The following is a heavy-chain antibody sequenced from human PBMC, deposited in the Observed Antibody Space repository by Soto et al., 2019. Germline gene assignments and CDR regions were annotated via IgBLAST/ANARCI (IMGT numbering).Heavy chain of an antibody. CDR1: GGRCGGFG. CDR2: IKEDGSQK. V-gene: IGHV3-7*04. CDR3: ARGDYYDSSGPFSDAFDI. D-gene: IGHD3-22*01. J-gene: IGHJ3*02. Sequence: PGRPIRLPWAAAGGRCGGFGMRWISKDPGKGLEWVANIKEDGSQKWYVDSVKGRFTVSRDNAKNSLYLQMNSLRAEDTAVYYCARGDYYDSSGPFSDAFDIWGQGTMVTVSS.